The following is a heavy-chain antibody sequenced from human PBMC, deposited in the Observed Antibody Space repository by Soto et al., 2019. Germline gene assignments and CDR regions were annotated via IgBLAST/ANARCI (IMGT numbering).Heavy chain of an antibody. CDR2: IKSKSDGGTI. CDR3: TTDFRYAIVAFDI. V-gene: IGHV3-15*01. CDR1: GFNFRKVW. Sequence: PGGSLRLSCAASGFNFRKVWMSWVRQAPGKGLEWVGRIKSKSDGGTIDYAAPVKGRFTISRDDSKNTLYLQMNSLKTEDTAVYYCTTDFRYAIVAFDIWGQGTMVTVSS. J-gene: IGHJ3*02. D-gene: IGHD5-12*01.